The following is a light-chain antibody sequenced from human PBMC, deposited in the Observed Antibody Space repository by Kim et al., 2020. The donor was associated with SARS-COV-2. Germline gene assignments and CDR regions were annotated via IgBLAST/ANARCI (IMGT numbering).Light chain of an antibody. Sequence: SVNLTCILTSGHSTYAIAWQQQQPGKGPRFLMRVNSDGSLRRGDGIPDRFSGSSAGTARYLTISSLQAEDEADYYCQTWDTGIRVFGGGTKVTVL. CDR1: SGHSTYA. J-gene: IGLJ3*02. CDR2: VNSDGSL. CDR3: QTWDTGIRV. V-gene: IGLV4-69*01.